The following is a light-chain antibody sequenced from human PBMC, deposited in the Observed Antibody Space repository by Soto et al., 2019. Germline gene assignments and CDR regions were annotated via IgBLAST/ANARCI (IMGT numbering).Light chain of an antibody. CDR3: QSYDDSGNLSGL. V-gene: IGLV1-40*01. CDR2: GNN. J-gene: IGLJ3*02. CDR1: TSNIGAAYD. Sequence: QSVLTQPPSMSGAPGQDVTISCTGPTSNIGAAYDVHWYQQLPGTAPKLLIYGNNNRPSGVPDRFSGSKSGTSAFLAITGLQAEDEADYSCQSYDDSGNLSGLFGGGTKVTVL.